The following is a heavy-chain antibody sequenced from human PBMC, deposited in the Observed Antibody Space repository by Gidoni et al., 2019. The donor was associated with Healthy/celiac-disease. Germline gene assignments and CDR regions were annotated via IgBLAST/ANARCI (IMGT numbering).Heavy chain of an antibody. CDR3: ARSSSSWYDAQDDY. J-gene: IGHJ4*02. CDR2: ISSSSSYI. V-gene: IGHV3-21*01. D-gene: IGHD6-13*01. CDR1: GFTFSSYS. Sequence: EVQLVESGGGLVKPGGSLRLSCAASGFTFSSYSMNWVRQAPGKGLGWLSSISSSSSYIYYADSVKGRFTISRDNAKNSLYLQMNSLRAEDTAVYYCARSSSSWYDAQDDYWGQGTLVTVSS.